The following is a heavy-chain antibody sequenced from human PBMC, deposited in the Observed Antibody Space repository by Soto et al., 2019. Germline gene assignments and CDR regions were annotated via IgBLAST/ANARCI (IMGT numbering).Heavy chain of an antibody. CDR3: ARDRIVVVVAAHNWFDP. V-gene: IGHV1-18*01. CDR1: GYTFTSYG. J-gene: IGHJ5*02. Sequence: ASVKVSCKASGYTFTSYGISWVRQAPGQGLEWMGWISAYNGNTNYAQKLQGRDTMTTDKSTSTANMELRSLRSDDTAVFYCARDRIVVVVAAHNWFDPWGQGTLVTVSS. D-gene: IGHD2-15*01. CDR2: ISAYNGNT.